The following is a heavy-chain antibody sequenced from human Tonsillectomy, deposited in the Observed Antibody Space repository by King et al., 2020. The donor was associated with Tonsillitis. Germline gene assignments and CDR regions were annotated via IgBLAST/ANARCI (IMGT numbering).Heavy chain of an antibody. CDR3: ARVGIQLWLLGEGAFDI. Sequence: QLVQSGGGVVQPGRYLRLSCVASGFTFCTYAMHWVRQAPGKGLEWVAVISYDGRNTYFAGSVKGRFTISRDNSKNTMCLQMDSLRAEDTAVYYCARVGIQLWLLGEGAFDIWGQGTMVTVSS. J-gene: IGHJ3*02. V-gene: IGHV3-30*17. CDR2: ISYDGRNT. D-gene: IGHD5-18*01. CDR1: GFTFCTYA.